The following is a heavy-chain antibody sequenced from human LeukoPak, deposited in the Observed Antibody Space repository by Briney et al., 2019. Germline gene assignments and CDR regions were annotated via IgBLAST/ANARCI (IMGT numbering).Heavy chain of an antibody. CDR3: ARDTGKWELLFWFDP. Sequence: PGGSLRLSCAASGFTFSSYGMHWVRQAPGKGLEWMAVIWYDGSNKYYADSVKGRFTISRDNSKNTLYLQMNSLRAEDTAVYYCARDTGKWELLFWFDPWGQGTLVTVSS. CDR2: IWYDGSNK. V-gene: IGHV3-33*01. J-gene: IGHJ5*02. CDR1: GFTFSSYG. D-gene: IGHD1-26*01.